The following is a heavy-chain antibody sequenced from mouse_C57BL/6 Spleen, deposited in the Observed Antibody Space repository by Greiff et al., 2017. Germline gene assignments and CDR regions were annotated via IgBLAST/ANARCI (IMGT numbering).Heavy chain of an antibody. CDR2: INPNNGGT. CDR3: ARSGYGSSLFDY. V-gene: IGHV1-26*01. CDR1: GYTFTDYY. D-gene: IGHD1-1*01. J-gene: IGHJ2*01. Sequence: VQLKQSGPELVKPGASVKISCKASGYTFTDYYMNWVKQSHGKSLEWIGDINPNNGGTSYNQKFKGKATLTVDKSSSTAYMELRSLTSEDSAVYYCARSGYGSSLFDYWGQGTTLTVSS.